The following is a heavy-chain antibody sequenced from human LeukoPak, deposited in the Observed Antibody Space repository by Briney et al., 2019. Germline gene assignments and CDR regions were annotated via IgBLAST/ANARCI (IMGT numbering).Heavy chain of an antibody. CDR1: GGSISSYY. CDR2: IYYSGGT. D-gene: IGHD6-19*01. Sequence: SETLSLTCTVSGGSISSYYWSWIRQPPGKGLEWIGYIYYSGGTDYNPSLKSRVTISVDTSKNQFSLKLSSVTAADTAVYYCARDVAVAGTGSNWFDPWGQGTLVTVSS. V-gene: IGHV4-59*01. J-gene: IGHJ5*02. CDR3: ARDVAVAGTGSNWFDP.